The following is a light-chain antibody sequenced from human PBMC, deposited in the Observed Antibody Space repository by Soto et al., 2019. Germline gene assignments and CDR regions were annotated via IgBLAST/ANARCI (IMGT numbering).Light chain of an antibody. CDR2: AAS. V-gene: IGKV1D-12*01. J-gene: IGKJ4*01. CDR1: QGISSW. CDR3: KQAYRFPLT. Sequence: DIQMTQSPSSVSASVGDRVTITCRASQGISSWLAWYQQKPGKAPKLLIDAASNLQSGVPSRFSGSGSGTDFPLTITSLQPEDFASYYCKQAYRFPLTFGGGTKVEIK.